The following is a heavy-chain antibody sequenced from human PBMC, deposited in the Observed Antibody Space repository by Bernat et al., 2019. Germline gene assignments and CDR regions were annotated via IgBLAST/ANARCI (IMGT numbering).Heavy chain of an antibody. Sequence: QVQLVESGGGVVQPGRSLRLSCAASGFTFSSYGMHWVRQAPGKGLEWVAVISYDGSNKYYADSVKGRFTISRDNSKNTLYLQMNSLRAEDTAVYYCAKDCSGWEGFWDYWGQGTLVTVSS. J-gene: IGHJ4*02. D-gene: IGHD6-19*01. CDR2: ISYDGSNK. CDR3: AKDCSGWEGFWDY. V-gene: IGHV3-30*18. CDR1: GFTFSSYG.